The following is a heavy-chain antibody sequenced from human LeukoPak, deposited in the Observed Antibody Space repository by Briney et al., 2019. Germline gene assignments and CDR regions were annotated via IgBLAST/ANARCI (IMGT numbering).Heavy chain of an antibody. CDR1: GFTFSTYA. CDR3: AKVNTMIVVVSYFDY. Sequence: GGSLRLSCAASGFTFSTYAMSWVRQAPGKGLEWVSSISGSAGSTYYADSVKGRLTISRDNSKNTLYLQMNSLRAEDTAVYYCAKVNTMIVVVSYFDYWGQGTLVTVSS. CDR2: ISGSAGST. J-gene: IGHJ4*02. D-gene: IGHD3-22*01. V-gene: IGHV3-23*01.